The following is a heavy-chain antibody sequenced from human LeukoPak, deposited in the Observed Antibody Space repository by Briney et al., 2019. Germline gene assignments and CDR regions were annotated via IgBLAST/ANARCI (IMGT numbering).Heavy chain of an antibody. D-gene: IGHD2-2*01. CDR1: GGSISSYY. CDR3: ARGEGTVVPAVKGVYMDV. Sequence: SETLSLTCTVSGGSISSYYWSWIRQPAGKGLEWIGRIYTSGSTNYNPSLKSRVTMSVHTSKNQFSLKLSSVTAADTAVYYCARGEGTVVPAVKGVYMDVWGKGTTVTVSS. V-gene: IGHV4-4*07. CDR2: IYTSGST. J-gene: IGHJ6*03.